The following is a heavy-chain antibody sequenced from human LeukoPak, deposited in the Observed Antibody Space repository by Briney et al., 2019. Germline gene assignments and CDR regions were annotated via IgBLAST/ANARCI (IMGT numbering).Heavy chain of an antibody. D-gene: IGHD6-19*01. V-gene: IGHV3-23*01. CDR3: AKNQGQWLVTVDY. Sequence: GGSLRLSCAASGFTFSNYAMSWVRQAPGKGLEWVSSMCGSGGSTYYADSVKGRFTISRDNSKNTLYLQMNNLRAEDTALYYCAKNQGQWLVTVDYSGQGTLVTVSS. CDR1: GFTFSNYA. CDR2: MCGSGGST. J-gene: IGHJ4*02.